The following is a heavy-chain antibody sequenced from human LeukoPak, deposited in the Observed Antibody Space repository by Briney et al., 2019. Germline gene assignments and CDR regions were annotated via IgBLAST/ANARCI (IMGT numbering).Heavy chain of an antibody. CDR3: ALSTAKRYYFDY. D-gene: IGHD3-9*01. J-gene: IGHJ4*02. Sequence: ASVKVSCKASGYTFTGYYMHWVRQAPGQGLEWMGWINPNSGGTNYAQKLQGRVSLTTDTSTSTAYMELRSLRSDDTPMYYCALSTAKRYYFDYWGRGTLVTVSS. CDR1: GYTFTGYY. V-gene: IGHV1-2*02. CDR2: INPNSGGT.